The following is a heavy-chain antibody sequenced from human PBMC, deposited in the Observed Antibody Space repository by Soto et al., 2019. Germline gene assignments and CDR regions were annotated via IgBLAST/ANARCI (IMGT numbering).Heavy chain of an antibody. CDR1: GFTFSSYS. D-gene: IGHD3-22*01. Sequence: GGSLRLSCAASGFTFSSYSMNWVRQAPGKGLERVSYISSSSSTIYYADSVKGRFTISRDNAKNSLYLQMNSLRAEDTAVYYCARDPERSYYYDSSGSLDYWGQGTLVTVSS. CDR2: ISSSSSTI. CDR3: ARDPERSYYYDSSGSLDY. V-gene: IGHV3-48*01. J-gene: IGHJ4*02.